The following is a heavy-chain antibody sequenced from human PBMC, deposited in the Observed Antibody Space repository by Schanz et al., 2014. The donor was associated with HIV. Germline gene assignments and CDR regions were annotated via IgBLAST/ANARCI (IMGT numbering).Heavy chain of an antibody. CDR3: ARVFGRTYGLPDY. CDR1: GFTFTDNY. CDR2: ISVNGATR. D-gene: IGHD3-10*01. J-gene: IGHJ4*02. V-gene: IGHV3-11*01. Sequence: EHLLESGGGLVKPGGSLRLSCAASGFTFTDNYMSWIRQAPGKGLEWLSYISVNGATREYADSVKGRFTISRDNARTSLYLQMNSLRAEDTAVYYCARVFGRTYGLPDYWGQGTLVTVSS.